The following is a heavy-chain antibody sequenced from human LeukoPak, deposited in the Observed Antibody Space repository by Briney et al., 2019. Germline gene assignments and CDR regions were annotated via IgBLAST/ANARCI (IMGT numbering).Heavy chain of an antibody. Sequence: PGGSLRLSCAASGFTFRSYAMSWVRQAPGKGLEWVSAISGSGGSTYYADSVKGRFTISRDNSKNTLYLQMNSLRAEDTAVYYCAKDPRYGSGSYFDYWGQGTLVTVSS. V-gene: IGHV3-23*01. J-gene: IGHJ4*02. CDR1: GFTFRSYA. CDR2: ISGSGGST. CDR3: AKDPRYGSGSYFDY. D-gene: IGHD3-10*01.